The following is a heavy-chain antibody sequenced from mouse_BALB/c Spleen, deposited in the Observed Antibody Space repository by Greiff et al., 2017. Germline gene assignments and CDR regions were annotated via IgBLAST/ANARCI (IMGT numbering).Heavy chain of an antibody. V-gene: IGHV5-6-4*01. D-gene: IGHD2-4*01. CDR2: ISSGGSYT. Sequence: EVNLVESGGGLVKPGGSLKLSCAASGFTFSSYTMSWVRQTPEKRLEWVATISSGGSYTYYPDSVKGRFTISRDNAKNNLYLQMSSLKSEDTAMYYCARDDYDAWFAYWGQGTLVTVSA. CDR1: GFTFSSYT. CDR3: ARDDYDAWFAY. J-gene: IGHJ3*01.